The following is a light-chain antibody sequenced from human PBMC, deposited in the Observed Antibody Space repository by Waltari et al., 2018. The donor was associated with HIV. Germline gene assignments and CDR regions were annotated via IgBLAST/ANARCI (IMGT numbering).Light chain of an antibody. J-gene: IGLJ3*02. Sequence: QSLLPQPPSASGTPGQRVTIPCSGSYSTTRSHTVNWHQQLPGSAPRALIYNNDQRPSGVPDRFSGSKSGTSASLAISGLQSEDQGDYYCASWDDKLDGWVFGGGTRLTVL. CDR1: YSTTRSHT. CDR2: NND. V-gene: IGLV1-44*01. CDR3: ASWDDKLDGWV.